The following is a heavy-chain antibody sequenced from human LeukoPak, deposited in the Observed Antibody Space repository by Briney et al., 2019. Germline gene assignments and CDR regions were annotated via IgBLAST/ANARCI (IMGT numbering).Heavy chain of an antibody. CDR1: GGSISSYY. V-gene: IGHV4-59*08. CDR3: ARRYGP. J-gene: IGHJ5*02. Sequence: SETLSLTCTVSGGSISSYYWSWIRQPPGKGLEWIGYIYYSGSTYYNPSLKSRVTISVDTSKNQFSLKLNSVTAADTAVYYCARRYGPWGQGTLVTVSS. D-gene: IGHD3-16*01. CDR2: IYYSGST.